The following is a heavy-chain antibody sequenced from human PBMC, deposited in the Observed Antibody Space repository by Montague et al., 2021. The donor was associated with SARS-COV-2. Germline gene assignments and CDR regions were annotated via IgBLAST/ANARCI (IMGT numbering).Heavy chain of an antibody. V-gene: IGHV4-59*02. CDR3: AKASRGYGGDFDA. CDR1: GDSVNRNY. D-gene: IGHD4-23*01. J-gene: IGHJ4*02. CDR2: IFYSGST. Sequence: SETLSLTCSVSGDSVNRNYWSWVRQPPGKGLEWLGYIFYSGSTYNPSLHSRVTMSLDTSKNHFSLILIAVTAADTAVYYCAKASRGYGGDFDAWGQGTMVIVSS.